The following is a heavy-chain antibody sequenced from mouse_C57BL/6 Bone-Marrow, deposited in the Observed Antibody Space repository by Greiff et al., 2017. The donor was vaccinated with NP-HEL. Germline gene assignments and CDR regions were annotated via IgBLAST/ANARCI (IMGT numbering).Heavy chain of an antibody. CDR3: ARDRPTMITRYAMDY. Sequence: EVQRVESGGGLVKPGGSLKLSCAASGFTFSSYAMSWVRQTPEKRLEWVATISDGGSYTDYPDNVKGRFTISRDNAKNNLYLQMSQLKSEDTAMYYCARDRPTMITRYAMDYWGQGTSVTVSS. CDR1: GFTFSSYA. CDR2: ISDGGSYT. J-gene: IGHJ4*01. V-gene: IGHV5-4*01. D-gene: IGHD2-4*01.